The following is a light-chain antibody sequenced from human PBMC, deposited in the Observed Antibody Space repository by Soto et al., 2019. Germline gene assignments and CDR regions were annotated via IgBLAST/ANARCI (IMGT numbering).Light chain of an antibody. V-gene: IGKV3-15*01. CDR3: QQYNNWPLT. CDR1: QSVSST. J-gene: IGKJ1*01. Sequence: EIVMTQSPATLSVSPGERATLSCRASQSVSSTLAWYHQKPGQAPRLLIYGASTRATGIPARFSGSGSGTEFTLTISSLQSEDFAVYYCQQYNNWPLTFGQGTKVEIK. CDR2: GAS.